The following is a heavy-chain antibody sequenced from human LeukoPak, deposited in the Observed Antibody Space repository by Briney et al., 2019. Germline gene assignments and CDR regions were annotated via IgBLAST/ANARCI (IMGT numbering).Heavy chain of an antibody. CDR1: GFTFSSYN. Sequence: GGSLRLSCAASGFTFSSYNMNWVRQAPGKGLEWVSSISGSSSYIYYADSVKGRFTISRGNAKNSLYLQMSSLRAEDTAVYYCAKVVGATGDYWGQGTLVTVSS. V-gene: IGHV3-21*04. J-gene: IGHJ4*02. CDR3: AKVVGATGDY. D-gene: IGHD1-26*01. CDR2: ISGSSSYI.